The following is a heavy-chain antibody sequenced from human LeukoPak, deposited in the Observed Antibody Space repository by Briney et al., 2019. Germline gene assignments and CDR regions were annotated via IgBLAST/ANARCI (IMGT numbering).Heavy chain of an antibody. Sequence: AGGSLGLSCAASGFTFSSYAMHWVRQAPGKGLEWVAVISYDGSNKYYADSVKGRFTISRDNSKNTLYLQMNSLRAEDMAVYYCAVLAAAGLAGVRGEFDYWGQGTLVTVSS. CDR2: ISYDGSNK. CDR3: AVLAAAGLAGVRGEFDY. D-gene: IGHD6-13*01. CDR1: GFTFSSYA. J-gene: IGHJ4*02. V-gene: IGHV3-30*01.